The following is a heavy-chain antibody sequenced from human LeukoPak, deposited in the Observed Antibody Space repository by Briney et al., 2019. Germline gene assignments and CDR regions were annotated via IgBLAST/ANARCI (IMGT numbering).Heavy chain of an antibody. CDR1: GFTFGDYA. CDR2: IRSKAYGGTT. V-gene: IGHV3-49*03. Sequence: GGSLRLSCTASGFTFGDYAVSWFRQAPGKGLEWVGCIRSKAYGGTTEYAASVKGRFTISRDDSKSIAYLQMISLKTEDPAVYYCTRDRSAWYYYGSGSYYSDAFDIWGQGTMVAVSS. D-gene: IGHD3-10*01. CDR3: TRDRSAWYYYGSGSYYSDAFDI. J-gene: IGHJ3*02.